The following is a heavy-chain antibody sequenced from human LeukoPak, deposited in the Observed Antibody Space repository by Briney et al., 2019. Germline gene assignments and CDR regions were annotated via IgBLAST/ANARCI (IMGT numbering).Heavy chain of an antibody. CDR3: ARDKQQLVVLDY. CDR1: RYTFTSYY. CDR2: VNPSGGGT. D-gene: IGHD6-6*01. Sequence: ASVKVSCKASRYTFTSYYMHWVRQAPGQGLEWMGIVNPSGGGTSYAQKFQGRVTMTRDTSTSTVYMELSSLRSEDTAVYYCARDKQQLVVLDYWGQGTLVTVSS. J-gene: IGHJ4*02. V-gene: IGHV1-46*01.